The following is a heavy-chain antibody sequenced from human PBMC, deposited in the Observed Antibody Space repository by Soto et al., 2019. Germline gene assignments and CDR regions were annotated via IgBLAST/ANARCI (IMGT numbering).Heavy chain of an antibody. V-gene: IGHV3-66*01. CDR3: ARDNRDFWSGASSY. D-gene: IGHD3-3*01. CDR1: GFTVSSNY. J-gene: IGHJ4*02. Sequence: EVQLVESGGGLVQPGGSLRLSCAASGFTVSSNYMSWVRQAPGKGLEWVSVIYRGGTTYYADSVKGRFTISRDNSKNTLYLQMNSLRAEDTAVYYCARDNRDFWSGASSYWGQGTLVTVSS. CDR2: IYRGGTT.